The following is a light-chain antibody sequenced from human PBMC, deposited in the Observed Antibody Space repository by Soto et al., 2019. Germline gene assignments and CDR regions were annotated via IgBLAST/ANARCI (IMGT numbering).Light chain of an antibody. Sequence: IVMTQSPATLSVSPGERATLSSRASQSVSRNLAWYQQKPGQAPRLLIYDASTRVTGTPARFSGSGSGTKFTLSISSLQSEDFAVYYCQQYNNWPITFGQGTRLEIK. J-gene: IGKJ5*01. V-gene: IGKV3D-15*01. CDR2: DAS. CDR1: QSVSRN. CDR3: QQYNNWPIT.